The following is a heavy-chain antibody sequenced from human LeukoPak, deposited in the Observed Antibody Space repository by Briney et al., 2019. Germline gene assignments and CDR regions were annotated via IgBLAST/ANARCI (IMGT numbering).Heavy chain of an antibody. D-gene: IGHD3-22*01. J-gene: IGHJ3*02. CDR1: GGSISSGDYY. V-gene: IGHV4-30-4*08. Sequence: SETLSLTCTVSGGSISSGDYYWSWIRQPPGKGLEWIGYIYYSGSTYYNPSLKSRVPISVDTSKNQFSLKLSSVTAADTAVYYCARGDYYDSSGYYSSVAFDIWGQGTMVTVSS. CDR2: IYYSGST. CDR3: ARGDYYDSSGYYSSVAFDI.